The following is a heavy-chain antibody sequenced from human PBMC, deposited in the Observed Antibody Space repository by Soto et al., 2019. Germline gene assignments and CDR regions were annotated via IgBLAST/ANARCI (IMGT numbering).Heavy chain of an antibody. Sequence: ASVKVSCKASGYTFTGYYMHWVRQAPGQGLEWMGWINPNSGGTNYAQKFQGWVTMTRDTSISTAYMELSRLRSDDTAVYYCSRDSGPYCSSTSCYSYYYMDVWGKGTTVTVSS. CDR3: SRDSGPYCSSTSCYSYYYMDV. V-gene: IGHV1-2*04. D-gene: IGHD2-2*01. CDR1: GYTFTGYY. J-gene: IGHJ6*03. CDR2: INPNSGGT.